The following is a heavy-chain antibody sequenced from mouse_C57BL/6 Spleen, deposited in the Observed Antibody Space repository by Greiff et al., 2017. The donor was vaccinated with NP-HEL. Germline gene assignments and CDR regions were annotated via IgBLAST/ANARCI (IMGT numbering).Heavy chain of an antibody. CDR1: GYAFSSSW. CDR3: ARYEEYSYYFDY. J-gene: IGHJ2*01. Sequence: QVQLQQSGPELVKPGASVKISCKASGYAFSSSWMNWVKQRPGKGLEWIGRIYPGDGDTNYNGKFKGKATLTADKSSSTAYMQLSSLTSEDSAVYFCARYEEYSYYFDYWGQGTTLTVSS. V-gene: IGHV1-82*01. CDR2: IYPGDGDT. D-gene: IGHD5-1*01.